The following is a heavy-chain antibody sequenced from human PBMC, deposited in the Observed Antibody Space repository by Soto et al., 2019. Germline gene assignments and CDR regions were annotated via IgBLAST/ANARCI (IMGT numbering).Heavy chain of an antibody. D-gene: IGHD3-9*01. J-gene: IGHJ2*01. CDR3: AKATGLIDPFDL. CDR2: IKKTDGST. CDR1: GCTFSSYA. Sequence: EVQLLESGGGLVQPGGSLRLSCAASGCTFSSYAMSWVRQAPGKGLEWVSSIKKTDGSTYYADSVKGRFTISRDNSKNTLFLQMNSLRAEDTAVYYCAKATGLIDPFDLWGRGALVTVSS. V-gene: IGHV3-23*01.